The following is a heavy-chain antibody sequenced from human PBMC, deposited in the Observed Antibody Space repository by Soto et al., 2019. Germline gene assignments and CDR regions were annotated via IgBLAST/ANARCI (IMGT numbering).Heavy chain of an antibody. V-gene: IGHV4-34*01. Sequence: QVQLQQWGAGLLKPSETLSLTCAVYGGSFSGYYWSWIRQPPGKGLEWIGEINHSGSTNYNPSLKSRVTIAVDTSKHQFSLKLSSVTAADMAVYYCASGRGSGETFDYWGQGTLVTVSS. CDR1: GGSFSGYY. CDR3: ASGRGSGETFDY. J-gene: IGHJ4*02. CDR2: INHSGST. D-gene: IGHD5-12*01.